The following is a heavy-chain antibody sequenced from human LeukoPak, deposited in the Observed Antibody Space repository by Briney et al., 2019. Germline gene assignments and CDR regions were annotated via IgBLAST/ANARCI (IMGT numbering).Heavy chain of an antibody. CDR1: GGSISSHY. J-gene: IGHJ3*02. D-gene: IGHD6-13*01. CDR2: IYYSGST. Sequence: SETLPLTCTVSGGSISSHYWSWIRQPPGKGLEWIGYIYYSGSTNYNPSLKSRVTISVDTSKNQYSLKLSSVTAADTAVYYCARDHGSGSWYGDAFDIWGQGTMVTVSS. CDR3: ARDHGSGSWYGDAFDI. V-gene: IGHV4-59*11.